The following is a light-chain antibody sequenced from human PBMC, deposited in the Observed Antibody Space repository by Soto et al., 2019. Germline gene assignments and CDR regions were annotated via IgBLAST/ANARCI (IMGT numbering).Light chain of an antibody. J-gene: IGLJ1*01. CDR1: SSDIGSYNL. Sequence: QSALTQPASVSGSPGQSITISCTGTSSDIGSYNLVSWYQQHPGKAPKLMIYEVSKRPSGVSNRFSGSKSGNTASLTISGLQAEDEADYYCCSYAGSSTSPYVFGTGTKVT. CDR3: CSYAGSSTSPYV. CDR2: EVS. V-gene: IGLV2-23*02.